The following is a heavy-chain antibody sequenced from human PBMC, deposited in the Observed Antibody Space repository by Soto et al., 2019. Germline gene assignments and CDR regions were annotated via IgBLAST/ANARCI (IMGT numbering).Heavy chain of an antibody. CDR3: ARNLYSSGWYEGDWFDP. J-gene: IGHJ5*02. Sequence: SGPTLVNPPETLTLTCTVSGFSLSNARMGVSWIRQPPGKALEWLAHIFSNDEKSYSTSLKSRLTISKDTSKSQVVLTMTNMDPVDTATYYCARNLYSSGWYEGDWFDPWGQGTLVTVSS. CDR1: GFSLSNARMG. D-gene: IGHD6-19*01. CDR2: IFSNDEK. V-gene: IGHV2-26*01.